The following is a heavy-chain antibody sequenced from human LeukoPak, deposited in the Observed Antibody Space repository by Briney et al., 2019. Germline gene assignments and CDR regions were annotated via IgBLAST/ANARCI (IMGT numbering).Heavy chain of an antibody. CDR3: ARDRFESGCSGGSCYSIRLFDY. V-gene: IGHV4-61*02. CDR1: GDSMSSGTYY. Sequence: SETLSLTCTVSGDSMSSGTYYWSWIRQPAGKRLEYIGRIFSSGNSNYNPSLKSRVTMSMDTSKNQFSLKLSSVTAADTAVYYCARDRFESGCSGGSCYSIRLFDYWGQGTLVTVSS. D-gene: IGHD2-15*01. CDR2: IFSSGNS. J-gene: IGHJ4*02.